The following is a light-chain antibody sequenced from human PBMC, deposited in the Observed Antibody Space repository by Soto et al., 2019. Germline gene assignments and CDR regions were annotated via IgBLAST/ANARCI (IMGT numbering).Light chain of an antibody. J-gene: IGKJ1*01. V-gene: IGKV3-15*01. CDR3: KPDTKGPPST. CDR2: RAS. Sequence: EIVMTQCPATLAGSPGETVTLSCRASQSLIGNLAWYQQKPGQAPRLLIFRASTRATGVPARFSGRGSVIESTLTIRGLQSEVFAVYYCKPDTKGPPSTYGQGDQVEIX. CDR1: QSLIGN.